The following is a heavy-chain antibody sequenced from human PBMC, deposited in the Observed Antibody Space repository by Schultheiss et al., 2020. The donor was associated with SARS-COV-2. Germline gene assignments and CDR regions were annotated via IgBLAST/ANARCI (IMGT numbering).Heavy chain of an antibody. CDR2: ISYDGSHQ. Sequence: GGSLRLSCAASGFTFTNYGMHWVRQAPGKGLEWVAVISYDGSHQYYADSVRGRFTISRDNSKNTLYLQINSLRAEDTAVYYCAKAAYYDFWSAYYIGVDPWGQGTLVTVSS. D-gene: IGHD3-3*01. J-gene: IGHJ5*02. V-gene: IGHV3-30*18. CDR3: AKAAYYDFWSAYYIGVDP. CDR1: GFTFTNYG.